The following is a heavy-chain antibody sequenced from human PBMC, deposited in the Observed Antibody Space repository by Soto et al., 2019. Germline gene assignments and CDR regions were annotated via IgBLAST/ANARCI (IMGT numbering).Heavy chain of an antibody. V-gene: IGHV1-69*13. CDR3: ARLEMATIRTVD. D-gene: IGHD5-12*01. CDR2: IIPIFGTA. CDR1: GGTFSSHA. J-gene: IGHJ4*02. Sequence: SVKVSCKASGGTFSSHAISWVRQAPGQGLEWMGGIIPIFGTANYAQKFQGRVTITANESTSTAYMELSSLRSEDTAVYYCARLEMATIRTVDWGQGTLVTVSS.